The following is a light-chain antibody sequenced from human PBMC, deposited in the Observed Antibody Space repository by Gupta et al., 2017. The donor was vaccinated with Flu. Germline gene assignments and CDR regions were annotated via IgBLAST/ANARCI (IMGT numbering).Light chain of an antibody. J-gene: IGLJ2*01. CDR3: TSYAGINNLL. Sequence: QSALTQPPSASGSPGQSVTISCTGTSSDVGGHNYVSWYQQHPGKAPLLIVYEVTRRPAGVPARFSVSKSGNTASLTVSGLPAEDAADYYCTSYAGINNLLFGGGTKLTVL. V-gene: IGLV2-8*01. CDR2: EVT. CDR1: SSDVGGHNY.